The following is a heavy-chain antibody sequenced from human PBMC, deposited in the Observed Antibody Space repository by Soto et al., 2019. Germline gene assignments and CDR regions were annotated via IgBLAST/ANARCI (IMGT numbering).Heavy chain of an antibody. CDR3: ASAAVTGTAGLDF. J-gene: IGHJ4*02. Sequence: ASVKVSCKASGYTFSSYYIHWVRQAPGQGLEWMGVINPNGGTTGYAQKFQGRVTMTRDTSISTAYMELSRLTSDDTAVYYCASAAVTGTAGLDFWGQGTQVTVSS. CDR1: GYTFSSYY. V-gene: IGHV1-46*01. D-gene: IGHD6-19*01. CDR2: INPNGGTT.